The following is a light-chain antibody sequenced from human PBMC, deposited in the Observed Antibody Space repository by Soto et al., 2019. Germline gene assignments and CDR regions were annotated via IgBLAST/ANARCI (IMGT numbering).Light chain of an antibody. CDR2: EVS. CDR1: SSDVGGYNY. V-gene: IGLV2-8*01. CDR3: RSYAGSNINVV. J-gene: IGLJ2*01. Sequence: QSALTQPPSASGSPGQSVTISCTGTSSDVGGYNYVSWYQQHPGKAPKLMIYEVSKRPSGVPDRFSGSKSGNTASLTVSGLQAEDEADYYCRSYAGSNINVVFGGGTKLTVL.